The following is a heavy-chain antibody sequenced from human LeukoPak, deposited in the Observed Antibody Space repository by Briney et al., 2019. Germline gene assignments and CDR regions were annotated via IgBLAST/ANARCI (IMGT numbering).Heavy chain of an antibody. Sequence: GGSLRLSCEASGFTFSTFAMIWVRQPPGKGLEWVSSIFPSGGEIHYADSVRGRFTISRDNSKNTLYLQMNSLRGEDTAVYYCAKDSLRERIVGSTTRGVNDYWGQGTLVTVSS. V-gene: IGHV3-23*01. J-gene: IGHJ4*02. CDR2: IFPSGGEI. CDR3: AKDSLRERIVGSTTRGVNDY. CDR1: GFTFSTFA. D-gene: IGHD1-26*01.